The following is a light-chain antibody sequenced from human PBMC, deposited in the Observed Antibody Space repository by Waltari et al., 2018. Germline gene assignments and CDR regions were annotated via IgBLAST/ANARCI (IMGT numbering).Light chain of an antibody. J-gene: IGLJ2*01. Sequence: QSALTQPPSVSAAPGQQATIPCSGITSTLGNNYVCWYQYLPGRGPKLLIYDNKKRPSGIPERFSGSKSGTSATLVITGLQTGDEAEYYCGTWDSRLSIGVFGGGTKLTVL. CDR3: GTWDSRLSIGV. CDR2: DNK. V-gene: IGLV1-51*01. CDR1: TSTLGNNY.